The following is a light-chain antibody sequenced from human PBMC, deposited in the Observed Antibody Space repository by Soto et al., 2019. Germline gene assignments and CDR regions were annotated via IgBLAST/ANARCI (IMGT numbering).Light chain of an antibody. CDR1: LGISSY. CDR3: QKYDRAPLT. V-gene: IGKV1-27*01. CDR2: AAS. Sequence: DVQMTQSPSSLSASVGDRVTLTCRASLGISSYLAWYQQKPGKVPSLLISAASTLQSGVPSRFSGSGSGTDFTLTITSLQPEDVATYYCQKYDRAPLTFGGGTKVEIK. J-gene: IGKJ4*01.